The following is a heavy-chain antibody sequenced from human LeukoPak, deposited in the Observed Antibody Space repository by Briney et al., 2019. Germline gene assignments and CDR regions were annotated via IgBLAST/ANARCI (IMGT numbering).Heavy chain of an antibody. CDR1: GFTVSSNY. V-gene: IGHV3-53*01. CDR3: ARITKTCTNGVCFTAFFDS. Sequence: PGGSLRLSCAASGFTVSSNYMNWVRQAPGKGLEWVSVIYGGGNIYYADSVKGRFTISRDNSKNTVYLQMDSLRAEDTAIYYCARITKTCTNGVCFTAFFDSWGQGTLVTVSS. D-gene: IGHD2-8*01. CDR2: IYGGGNI. J-gene: IGHJ4*02.